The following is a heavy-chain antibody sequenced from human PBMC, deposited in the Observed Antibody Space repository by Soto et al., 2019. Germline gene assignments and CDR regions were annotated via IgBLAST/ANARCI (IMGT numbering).Heavy chain of an antibody. J-gene: IGHJ6*02. V-gene: IGHV3-11*01. CDR1: GFLFSDYY. CDR2: ISTTGTKI. CDR3: ARQQLDPRGWFYYGMDV. Sequence: GSLRLSCAASGFLFSDYYMNWVRQAPGKGLEWVSYISTTGTKIDYADSVRGRFTISRDNAKNSLYLQMNRLSPDDTAVYYCARQQLDPRGWFYYGMDVWGQGTTVTVSS. D-gene: IGHD2-15*01.